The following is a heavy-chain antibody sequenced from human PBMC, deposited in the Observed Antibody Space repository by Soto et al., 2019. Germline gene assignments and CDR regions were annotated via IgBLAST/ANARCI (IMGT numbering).Heavy chain of an antibody. J-gene: IGHJ5*02. CDR1: GFTFGSYA. CDR2: ISGSGGST. CDR3: AKSHSIAAARGWFDP. D-gene: IGHD6-13*01. Sequence: GGPLRLSWAASGFTFGSYAMSWVRQAPGKGLEWVSAISGSGGSTYYADSVKGRFTISRDNSKNTLYLQMNSLRAEDTAVYYCAKSHSIAAARGWFDPWGQGTLVTVSS. V-gene: IGHV3-23*01.